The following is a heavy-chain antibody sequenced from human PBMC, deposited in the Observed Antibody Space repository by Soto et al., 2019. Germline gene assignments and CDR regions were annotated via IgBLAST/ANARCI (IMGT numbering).Heavy chain of an antibody. CDR3: ATDISPDAFDI. J-gene: IGHJ3*02. CDR2: INPNSGGT. Sequence: ASVKVSCTASGYPFTCYYMHWVRQAPGQGLEWMGWINPNSGGTNYAQKFQGRVTMTRDTSIRTAYMELRRLRSDDTAVYYCATDISPDAFDIWGQGTMVTVSS. V-gene: IGHV1-2*02. CDR1: GYPFTCYY.